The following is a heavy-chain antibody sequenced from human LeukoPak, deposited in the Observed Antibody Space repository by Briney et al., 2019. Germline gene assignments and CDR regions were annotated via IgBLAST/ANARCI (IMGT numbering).Heavy chain of an antibody. Sequence: SETLSLTCTVSGGSVTSGSYYWNWIRQPAGKGLEWIGRIYTNGGASYNPSLKSRVTISIDASKNQFSLKLSSVTAADTAVYCCAREPPGYWGQGILVTVSS. CDR3: AREPPGY. J-gene: IGHJ4*02. CDR2: IYTNGGA. V-gene: IGHV4-61*02. CDR1: GGSVTSGSYY.